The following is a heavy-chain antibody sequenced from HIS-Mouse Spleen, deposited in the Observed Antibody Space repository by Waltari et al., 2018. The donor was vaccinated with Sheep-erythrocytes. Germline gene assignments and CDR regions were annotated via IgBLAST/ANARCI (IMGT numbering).Heavy chain of an antibody. Sequence: QVQLQESGPGLVKPSETLSLTCTVSGYSISSGYYWGWIRQPPGKGLEWIGSIYHSGSTSSNPSRKRRVTISVDTSKNQFSLKLSSVTAADTAVYYCARVAPYYDFWSGYYIDGAFDIWGQGTMVTVSS. CDR1: GYSISSGYY. D-gene: IGHD3-3*01. CDR3: ARVAPYYDFWSGYYIDGAFDI. V-gene: IGHV4-38-2*02. CDR2: IYHSGST. J-gene: IGHJ3*02.